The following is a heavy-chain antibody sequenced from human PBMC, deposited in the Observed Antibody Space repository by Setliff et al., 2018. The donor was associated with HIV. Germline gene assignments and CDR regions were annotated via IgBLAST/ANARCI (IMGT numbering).Heavy chain of an antibody. CDR1: GYSISSGYY. CDR3: ARGTTLNVVPDAFDI. V-gene: IGHV4-38-2*02. CDR2: IYHAGNT. J-gene: IGHJ3*02. D-gene: IGHD4-17*01. Sequence: SETLSLTCTVTGYSISSGYYWAWIRQPPGKGLEWIGHIYHAGNTYSNPSLKSRVTISVDTSKNQISLRLNSLTAADTALYYCARGTTLNVVPDAFDIWGQGTMVTVSS.